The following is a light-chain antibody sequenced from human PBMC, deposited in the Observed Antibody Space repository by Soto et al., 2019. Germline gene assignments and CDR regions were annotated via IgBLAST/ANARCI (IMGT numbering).Light chain of an antibody. V-gene: IGKV1-39*01. Sequence: DIQMTQSPSSLSASVGDRVTITCRASQSISSYLNWYQQKPGKAPKLLIYAASSLQSGVPSRFSGSGSGTDFTLTISSLQPEDFATYDCQQSYSTRWTFGQGTQVEIK. J-gene: IGKJ1*01. CDR3: QQSYSTRWT. CDR2: AAS. CDR1: QSISSY.